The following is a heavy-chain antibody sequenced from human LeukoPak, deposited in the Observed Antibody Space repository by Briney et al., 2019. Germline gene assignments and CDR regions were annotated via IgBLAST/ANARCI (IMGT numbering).Heavy chain of an antibody. J-gene: IGHJ4*02. CDR1: KFTFSHYG. Sequence: HGGSLRLSCAASKFTFSHYGMHWVRQAPGKGLEWVAVIWNDGSNQYYADSVKGRFTVSRDSSQNTLYLQMNSLRPEDTAVYYCAKDAQRGFDYSNSLENWGQGILVTVSS. D-gene: IGHD4-11*01. CDR3: AKDAQRGFDYSNSLEN. V-gene: IGHV3-33*06. CDR2: IWNDGSNQ.